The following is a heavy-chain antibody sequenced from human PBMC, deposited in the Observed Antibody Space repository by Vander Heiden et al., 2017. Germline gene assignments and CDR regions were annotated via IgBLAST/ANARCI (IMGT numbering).Heavy chain of an antibody. V-gene: IGHV3-30-3*01. CDR3: ARSLTNSGWYDY. J-gene: IGHJ4*02. D-gene: IGHD6-19*01. CDR2: ISYDGSNK. Sequence: QVQLVESGGGVVQPGRSLGRFCAAPGFTFRSYAMHWVRKAPGKGLGWVAVISYDGSNKYYADSVKGRFTISRDNSKNTLYLQMNSLRAEDTAVYYCARSLTNSGWYDYWGQGTLVTVSS. CDR1: GFTFRSYA.